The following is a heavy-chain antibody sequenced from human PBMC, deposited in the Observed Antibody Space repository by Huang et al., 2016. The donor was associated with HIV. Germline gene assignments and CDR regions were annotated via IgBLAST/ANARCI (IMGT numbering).Heavy chain of an antibody. J-gene: IGHJ4*02. CDR2: MNPKSGTT. Sequence: QVQLVQSGAEVKKPGASVKVSCKASGFNFNNYDFNWVRQASGQGLEGRGWMNPKSGTTGKAQKFQVRVTITRNTSITTAYMELRSLRSEDTAVYYCARARGFLYDSTGYYSRYYFDSWGQGTLVTISS. V-gene: IGHV1-8*03. D-gene: IGHD3-22*01. CDR1: GFNFNNYD. CDR3: ARARGFLYDSTGYYSRYYFDS.